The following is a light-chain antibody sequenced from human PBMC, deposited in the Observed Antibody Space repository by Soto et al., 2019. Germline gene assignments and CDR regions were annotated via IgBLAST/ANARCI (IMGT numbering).Light chain of an antibody. CDR1: QTILHTSNNQNY. CDR2: WAS. Sequence: DIAMTQSPDSLAVSLGERATINCRSSQTILHTSNNQNYLAWYQQKPGQPPKLLFSWASYRHSGVPDRFSGSGSGTDFTLTISSLQAEDVAVYYCQQYSGLPLTFGGGTKVEIK. J-gene: IGKJ4*01. CDR3: QQYSGLPLT. V-gene: IGKV4-1*01.